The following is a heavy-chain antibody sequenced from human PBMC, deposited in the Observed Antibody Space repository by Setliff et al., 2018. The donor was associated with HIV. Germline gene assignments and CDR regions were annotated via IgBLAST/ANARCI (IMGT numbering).Heavy chain of an antibody. J-gene: IGHJ1*01. Sequence: GESLKISCKGSRYSFTNYWIGWVRQMPGKGLEWMGIVYPGDSDTIYSPPFQGQVTISADKSITTAYLHWSSLKASDTAMYYCASSDYGGDSGHFQHWGQGTLVTVSS. V-gene: IGHV5-51*01. CDR1: RYSFTNYW. CDR2: VYPGDSDT. CDR3: ASSDYGGDSGHFQH. D-gene: IGHD2-21*01.